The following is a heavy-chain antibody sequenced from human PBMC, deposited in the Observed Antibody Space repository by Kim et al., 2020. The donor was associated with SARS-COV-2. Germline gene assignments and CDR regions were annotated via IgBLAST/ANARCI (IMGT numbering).Heavy chain of an antibody. Sequence: SETLSLTCTVSGGSISSSSYYWGWIRQPPGKGLEWIGSIYYSGSTYYNPSLKSRVTISVDTSKNQFSLKLSSVTAADTAVYYCARGVDTAIWSDYWGQGTLVTVSS. J-gene: IGHJ4*02. CDR1: GGSISSSSYY. CDR3: ARGVDTAIWSDY. V-gene: IGHV4-39*01. CDR2: IYYSGST. D-gene: IGHD5-18*01.